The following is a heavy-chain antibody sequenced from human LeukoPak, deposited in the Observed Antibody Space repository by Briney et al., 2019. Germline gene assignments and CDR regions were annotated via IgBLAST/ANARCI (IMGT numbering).Heavy chain of an antibody. J-gene: IGHJ4*02. CDR1: GYSFTNYW. CDR3: AKGWRGSFYDPAEY. Sequence: GESLKISCKASGYSFTNYWIGWVRQMPGRGLEWMAIIYPGDSDTRYSPSFQGQVTVSADKSISTAYLQWSSLKASDTAIYYCAKGWRGSFYDPAEYWGQGTLVTVSS. D-gene: IGHD1-26*01. V-gene: IGHV5-51*01. CDR2: IYPGDSDT.